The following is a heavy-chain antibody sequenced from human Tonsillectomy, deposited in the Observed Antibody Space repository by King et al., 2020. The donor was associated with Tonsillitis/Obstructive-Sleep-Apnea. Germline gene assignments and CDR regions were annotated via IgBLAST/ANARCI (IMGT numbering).Heavy chain of an antibody. J-gene: IGHJ3*02. V-gene: IGHV1-69*01. Sequence: QLVQSGAEVKKPGSSVKVSCKASGGTFSSHAINWVRQAPGQGLEWMGGIIPIFSIANHAQKFQARVTITADESTSTAYMDLSSLRSEDTAVYFCARGAREKLELAAFDIWGQGKMVTVSS. CDR2: IIPIFSIA. CDR1: GGTFSSHA. CDR3: ARGAREKLELAAFDI. D-gene: IGHD1-7*01.